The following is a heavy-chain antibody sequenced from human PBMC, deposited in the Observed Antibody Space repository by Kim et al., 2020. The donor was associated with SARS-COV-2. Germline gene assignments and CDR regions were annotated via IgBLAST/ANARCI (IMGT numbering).Heavy chain of an antibody. V-gene: IGHV4-59*13. CDR2: IYYSGST. Sequence: SETLSLTCTVSGGSISSYYWSWIRQPPGKGLEWIGYIYYSGSTNYNPSLKSRVTISVDTSKNQFSLKLSSVTAADTAVYYCARGIAAAGTLAWFDPWGQGTLVTVSS. CDR1: GGSISSYY. J-gene: IGHJ5*02. CDR3: ARGIAAAGTLAWFDP. D-gene: IGHD6-13*01.